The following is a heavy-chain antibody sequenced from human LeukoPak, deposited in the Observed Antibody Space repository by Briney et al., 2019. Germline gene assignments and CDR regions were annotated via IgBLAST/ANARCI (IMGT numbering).Heavy chain of an antibody. CDR1: GGSISSGGYY. CDR2: IYYSGST. J-gene: IGHJ5*02. V-gene: IGHV4-31*03. D-gene: IGHD6-19*01. Sequence: PSQTLSLTCTVSGGSISSGGYYWSWISQHPGKGLEWIGYIYYSGSTYYNPSLKSRVTIAVDTSKNQFSLKLSSVTAADTAVYYCARLRCEMYSSGCLGWFDPWGQGTLVTVSS. CDR3: ARLRCEMYSSGCLGWFDP.